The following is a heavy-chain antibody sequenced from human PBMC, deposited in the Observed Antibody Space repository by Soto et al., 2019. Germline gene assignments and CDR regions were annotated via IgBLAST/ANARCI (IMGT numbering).Heavy chain of an antibody. V-gene: IGHV1-69*13. CDR2: IIPISDTT. CDR1: GGTFSSYA. CDR3: ARSQGSSTSLEIYYYYYYGMDV. Sequence: GASVKVSCKASGGTFSSYAISWVRQAPGQGLEWMGGIIPISDTTNYAQKFQGRVTITADESTGTAYMELSSLRSEDTAVYYCARSQGSSTSLEIYYYYYYGMDVWGQGTTVTAP. J-gene: IGHJ6*02. D-gene: IGHD2-2*01.